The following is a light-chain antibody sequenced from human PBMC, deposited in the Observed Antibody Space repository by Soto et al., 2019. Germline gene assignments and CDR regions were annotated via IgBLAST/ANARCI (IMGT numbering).Light chain of an antibody. CDR3: NSYSGSSTYV. CDR2: EVS. CDR1: SSDVGSYNR. Sequence: QSALTQPPSVSGSPGQSVAISCTGTSSDVGSYNRVSWYQQPPGAAPKLMIYEVSNRPSGVPDRFSGSKSGNTASLTISGLQADDEADYDCNSYSGSSTYVFVTGTKVTVL. V-gene: IGLV2-18*02. J-gene: IGLJ1*01.